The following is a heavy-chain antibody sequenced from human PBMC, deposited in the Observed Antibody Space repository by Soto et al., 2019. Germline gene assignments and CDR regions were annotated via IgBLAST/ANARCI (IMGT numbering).Heavy chain of an antibody. J-gene: IGHJ5*02. Sequence: QVQLRESGPGLVQPSQTLSLTCSVSGASVAGGSYYWSWVRQPPGKGLEWIGYIPSRGRPFYNPSLPSRGTISADTSKNQLSLQLTSVTAADTAVYYCARDTYSGYDFGLWGQGTLVTVSS. CDR2: IPSRGRP. CDR1: GASVAGGSYY. V-gene: IGHV4-30-4*01. CDR3: ARDTYSGYDFGL. D-gene: IGHD5-12*01.